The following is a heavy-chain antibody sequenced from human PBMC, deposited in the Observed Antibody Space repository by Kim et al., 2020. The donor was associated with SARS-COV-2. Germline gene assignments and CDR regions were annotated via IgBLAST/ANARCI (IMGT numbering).Heavy chain of an antibody. V-gene: IGHV4-34*01. Sequence: SETLSLTCAVYGGSFSGYYWSWIRQPPGKGLEWIGEINHSGSTNYNPSLKSRVTISVDTSKNQFSLKLSSVTAADTPVYYCARGRYSSSWYGPHWYFDLWGRGTLVTVSS. CDR3: ARGRYSSSWYGPHWYFDL. J-gene: IGHJ2*01. CDR1: GGSFSGYY. CDR2: INHSGST. D-gene: IGHD6-13*01.